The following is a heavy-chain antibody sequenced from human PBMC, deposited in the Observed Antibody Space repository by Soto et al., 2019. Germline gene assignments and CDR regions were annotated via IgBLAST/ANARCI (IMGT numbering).Heavy chain of an antibody. CDR1: GGSLSSYY. J-gene: IGHJ5*02. D-gene: IGHD6-25*01. Sequence: PXATLSLTCTVSGGSLSSYYWTWIRQSPGKGLEWIGYVYFSGNTNYNPSLKSRVAISIDTSKNQFSLRLASVTAADTAFYYCGSVRPSGYVPSWGQGTLVTVSS. CDR3: GSVRPSGYVPS. CDR2: VYFSGNT. V-gene: IGHV4-59*01.